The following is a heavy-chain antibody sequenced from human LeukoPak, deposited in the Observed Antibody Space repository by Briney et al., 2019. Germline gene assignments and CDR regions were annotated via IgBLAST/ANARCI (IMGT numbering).Heavy chain of an antibody. CDR1: GYTFTGYY. J-gene: IGHJ3*02. D-gene: IGHD6-13*01. CDR3: AREEYSSSWYRVNAFDI. CDR2: INTNGGGT. V-gene: IGHV1-2*02. Sequence: ASVKVSCKASGYTFTGYYMHWVRQAPGQGLEWMGWINTNGGGTNYAQKFQGRVTMTRDTSISTAYMELSRLRSDDTAVYYCAREEYSSSWYRVNAFDIWGQGTMVTVSS.